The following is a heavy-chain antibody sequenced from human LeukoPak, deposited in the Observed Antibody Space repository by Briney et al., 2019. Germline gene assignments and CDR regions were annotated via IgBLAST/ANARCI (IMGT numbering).Heavy chain of an antibody. J-gene: IGHJ4*02. CDR2: ISLTWET. CDR3: SRESGAFCPFGY. V-gene: IGHV4-4*02. Sequence: PSETPSLTCGVSGGSISSTNWWSWVRPPPGQGLEWIGEISLTWETNYNPSLNGRVTMSRDESRNQLSVDLTSVTAADTAIYYCSRESGAFCPFGYWGQGTLVIVPP. D-gene: IGHD1-26*01. CDR1: GGSISSTNW.